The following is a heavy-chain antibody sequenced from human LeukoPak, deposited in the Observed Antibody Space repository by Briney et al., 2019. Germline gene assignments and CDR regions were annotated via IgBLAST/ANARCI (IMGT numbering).Heavy chain of an antibody. CDR2: IYYSGST. V-gene: IGHV4-31*03. Sequence: PSETLSLTCTVSGGYISSGAYYWTWIRQHPGKGLEWIGYIYYSGSTYYNPSLKSRVTISVDMSKNQFSLKLSSVTAADTAMYYCARAEIWYYYDSSGYMFDYWGQGTLVTVSS. J-gene: IGHJ4*02. CDR3: ARAEIWYYYDSSGYMFDY. D-gene: IGHD3-22*01. CDR1: GGYISSGAYY.